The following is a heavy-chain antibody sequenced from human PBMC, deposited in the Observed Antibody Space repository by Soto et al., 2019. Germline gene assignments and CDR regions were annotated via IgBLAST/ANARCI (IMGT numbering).Heavy chain of an antibody. Sequence: SVKVSCKASGGTFSSYAISWVRQAPGQGLEWMGGIIPIFGTANYAQKFQGRVTITADESTSTAYMELSSLRSEGTAVYYCARGGIIVGATTLCYFGKDGWGEGNTVTDAS. V-gene: IGHV1-69*13. CDR2: IIPIFGTA. D-gene: IGHD1-26*01. CDR3: ARGGIIVGATTLCYFGKDG. CDR1: GGTFSSYA. J-gene: IGHJ6*04.